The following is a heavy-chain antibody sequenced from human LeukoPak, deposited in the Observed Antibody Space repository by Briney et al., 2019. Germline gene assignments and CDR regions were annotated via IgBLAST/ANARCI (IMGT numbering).Heavy chain of an antibody. CDR2: IKQDGSEQ. Sequence: PGASLRLSFAAAGLTFSSYWTSWVRQAPGKGLEWGAKIKQDGSEQYSVDSVKGRFTISRDNAKNSLYLQMNSLRAEDTAVYYCARKARRVGYNWFDPWGQGTLVTVSS. CDR1: GLTFSSYW. J-gene: IGHJ5*02. V-gene: IGHV3-7*01. D-gene: IGHD2-2*01. CDR3: ARKARRVGYNWFDP.